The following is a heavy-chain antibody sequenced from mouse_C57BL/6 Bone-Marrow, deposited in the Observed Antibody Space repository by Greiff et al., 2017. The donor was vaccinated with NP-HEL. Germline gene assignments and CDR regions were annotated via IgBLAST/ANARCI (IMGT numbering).Heavy chain of an antibody. CDR2: IDPEDDET. D-gene: IGHD1-1*01. CDR3: ARDYGTSFDY. J-gene: IGHJ2*01. V-gene: IGHV14-2*01. CDR1: GFNIKDYY. Sequence: EVQLQQSGAELVKPGASVKLSCTASGFNIKDYYMHWVKQRTEQGLEWIGRIDPEDDETKYAPKFQGKATITADTSSNTAYLQLSSLTSEDTAVYYCARDYGTSFDYWGQGTTLTVSS.